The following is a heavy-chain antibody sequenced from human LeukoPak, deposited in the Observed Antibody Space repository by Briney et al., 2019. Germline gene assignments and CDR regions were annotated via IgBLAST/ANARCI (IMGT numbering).Heavy chain of an antibody. J-gene: IGHJ4*02. Sequence: GGSLRLSCAASGFTFSSYAMHWVRQAPGKGLEYISAVSSNGGSTCYADSVKGRFIISRDNSKNTLYLQMGSLRAEDTAAYYCASDYGSGSSTPTMYLDYWGQGTLVTVSS. CDR3: ASDYGSGSSTPTMYLDY. V-gene: IGHV3-64*02. D-gene: IGHD3-10*01. CDR1: GFTFSSYA. CDR2: VSSNGGST.